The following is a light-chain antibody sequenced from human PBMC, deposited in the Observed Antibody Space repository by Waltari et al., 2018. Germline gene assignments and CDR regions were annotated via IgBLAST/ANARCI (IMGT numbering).Light chain of an antibody. V-gene: IGKV1-6*01. CDR1: QGIRND. J-gene: IGKJ1*01. CDR2: AAS. Sequence: AIQMTQSPSSLSASVGDRVTIPCRASQGIRNDLGWYQQKPGKAPKLLIYAASSLQSGVPSKFSGSGSGTDFTLTISSLQAEDVAVYYCQQYFSHPPWTFGQGTKVEIK. CDR3: QQYFSHPPWT.